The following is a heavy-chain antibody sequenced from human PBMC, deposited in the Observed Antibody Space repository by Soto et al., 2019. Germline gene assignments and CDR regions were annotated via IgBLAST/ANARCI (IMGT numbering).Heavy chain of an antibody. J-gene: IGHJ4*02. CDR1: GGSINTFY. V-gene: IGHV4-4*07. CDR3: AREGSYSAYNFAHGIQLWSFDF. Sequence: SETLSLTCTVSGGSINTFYWSWVRQPAGKGLEWIGRIFSSGSTSFNPSLESRVAMSVDTSKNHFSLNLSSVAAADMAVYYCAREGSYSAYNFAHGIQLWSFDFWGQGALVTVSS. D-gene: IGHD5-12*01. CDR2: IFSSGST.